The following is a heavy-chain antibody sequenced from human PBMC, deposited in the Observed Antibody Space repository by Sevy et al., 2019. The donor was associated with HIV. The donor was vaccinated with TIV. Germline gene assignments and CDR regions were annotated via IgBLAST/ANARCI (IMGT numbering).Heavy chain of an antibody. D-gene: IGHD3-22*01. Sequence: GESLKISCAASGFTFSNYGMHWVRQAPGKGLEWVAVIWNDGSNKYYADSVKGRFTISRDNPKNTLYLQMNSLRVEDTAVYFCARGGDFNDRSAKRDFDYWGQGTLVTVSS. CDR1: GFTFSNYG. CDR3: ARGGDFNDRSAKRDFDY. J-gene: IGHJ4*02. V-gene: IGHV3-33*01. CDR2: IWNDGSNK.